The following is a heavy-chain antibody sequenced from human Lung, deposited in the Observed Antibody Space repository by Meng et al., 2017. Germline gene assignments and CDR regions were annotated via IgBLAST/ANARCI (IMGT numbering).Heavy chain of an antibody. CDR2: TSTYNSNR. V-gene: IGHV1-18*01. CDR3: ARGRHCSSTTCYLPDS. Sequence: QVHLVQSGAEVRKPGASVKVSCQASGYSFTNYGYNWVRHAPGKGLEWMGWTSTYNSNRNYAQSLQGRVTMTTDTSTTTAYMELQSLTLDDTAVYYCARGRHCSSTTCYLPDSWGQGTLVTSPQ. D-gene: IGHD2-2*01. CDR1: GYSFTNYG. J-gene: IGHJ4*02.